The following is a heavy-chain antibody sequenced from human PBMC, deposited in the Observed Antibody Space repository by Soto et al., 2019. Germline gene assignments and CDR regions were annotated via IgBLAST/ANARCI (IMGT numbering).Heavy chain of an antibody. CDR3: ARRGPGTYFDY. Sequence: GGSLRLSCAASGFTFSNYGMYWVRQAPGKGLEWVAVISGSGDSTYYTDSVKGRFTISRDNSKNTLYLQMNSLRAEDTAVYYCARRGPGTYFDYWGQGTLVTVSS. CDR2: ISGSGDST. CDR1: GFTFSNYG. V-gene: IGHV3-23*01. J-gene: IGHJ4*02. D-gene: IGHD6-13*01.